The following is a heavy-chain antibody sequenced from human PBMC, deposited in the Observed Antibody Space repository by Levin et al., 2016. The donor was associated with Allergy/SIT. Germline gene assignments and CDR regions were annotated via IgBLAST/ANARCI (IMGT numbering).Heavy chain of an antibody. CDR3: ARDPKQWLAGHWFDP. J-gene: IGHJ5*02. Sequence: WIRQPPGKGLVWVSRINSDGSSTSYADSVKGRFTISRDNAKNTLYLQMNSLRAEDTAVYYCARDPKQWLAGHWFDPWGQGTLVTVSS. V-gene: IGHV3-74*01. D-gene: IGHD6-19*01. CDR2: INSDGSST.